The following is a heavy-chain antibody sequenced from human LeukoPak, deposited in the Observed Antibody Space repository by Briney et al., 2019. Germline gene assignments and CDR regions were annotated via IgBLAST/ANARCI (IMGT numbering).Heavy chain of an antibody. CDR2: ISPDTGDT. CDR1: GYNFTKYG. V-gene: IGHV1-18*01. CDR3: ARDMSASEWLLHGPSDI. D-gene: IGHD3-3*01. J-gene: IGHJ3*02. Sequence: ASVKVSCKASGYNFTKYGINWVRQAPGHGLEWMGWISPDTGDTKYAQDLQGRVTMTTDTSTNTVYMDLRSLRSEDTAVYYCARDMSASEWLLHGPSDIWGQGTMVTIGS.